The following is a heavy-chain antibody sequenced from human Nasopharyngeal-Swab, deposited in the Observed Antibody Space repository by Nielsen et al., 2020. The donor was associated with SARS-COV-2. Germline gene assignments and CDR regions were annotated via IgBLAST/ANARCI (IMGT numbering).Heavy chain of an antibody. CDR3: ARGRARIVGATDFDY. CDR2: IDPHVSLM. J-gene: IGHJ4*02. V-gene: IGHV3-7*01. D-gene: IGHD1-26*01. Sequence: GGSLRLSCAASGFTFSSYWLTWVRQAPGKGLDWVPNIDPHVSLMYSVDSVKGRFTISRDNTKNPLYLQMNSLRAEDRAVYYCARGRARIVGATDFDYWGQGTLVTVSS. CDR1: GFTFSSYW.